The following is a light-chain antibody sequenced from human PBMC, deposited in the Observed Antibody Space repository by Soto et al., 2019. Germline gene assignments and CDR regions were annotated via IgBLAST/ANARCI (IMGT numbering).Light chain of an antibody. CDR3: QQRSNWPT. J-gene: IGKJ1*01. CDR1: QSVSSN. V-gene: IGKV3-11*01. CDR2: DAS. Sequence: ERVITQSPSTLSVSPGERATLSCRASQSVSSNLAWYQQKPGQAPRLLIYDASNRATGIPARFSGSGSGTDFTLTISSLEPEDFAVYYCQQRSNWPTFGQGTKVDI.